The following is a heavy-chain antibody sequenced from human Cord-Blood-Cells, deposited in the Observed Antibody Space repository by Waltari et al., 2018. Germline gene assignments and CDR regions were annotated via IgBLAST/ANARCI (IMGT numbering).Heavy chain of an antibody. J-gene: IGHJ3*02. CDR2: IYYSGST. D-gene: IGHD3-9*01. V-gene: IGHV4-30-4*01. CDR1: GGSISSGDYY. Sequence: QVQLQESGPGLVKPSQTLSLTCTVAGGSISSGDYYWSRIRQPPGKGLEWIGYIYYSGSTYYNPSLKSRVTISVDTSKNQFSLKLSSVTAADTAVYYCARDTVVTYYDILTGYDAFDIWGQGTMVTVSS. CDR3: ARDTVVTYYDILTGYDAFDI.